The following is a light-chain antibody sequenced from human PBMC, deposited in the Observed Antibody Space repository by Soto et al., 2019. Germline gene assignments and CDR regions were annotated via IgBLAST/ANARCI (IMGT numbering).Light chain of an antibody. CDR1: QDIINY. CDR3: QNYKSAPFT. CDR2: AAS. Sequence: DIQMTQSPSSLSASVGDRVTITCRASQDIINYLAWYQQKPGKAPNLLVYAASTLQSGVSSRISGSGSGADFTLTISEFRPEDVATYYCQNYKSAPFTFGPGTKLEIK. J-gene: IGKJ2*01. V-gene: IGKV1-27*01.